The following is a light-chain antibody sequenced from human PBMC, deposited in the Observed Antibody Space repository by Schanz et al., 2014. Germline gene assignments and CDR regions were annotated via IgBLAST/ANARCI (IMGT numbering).Light chain of an antibody. Sequence: EIVMTQSPGTLSVSPGERATLSCRASQSVSSYLAWYQQKPGQAPRLLIYDASNRATGIPARFSGSGSGTDFTLTISRLEPEDFAVFYCQQFGKLPWTFGQGTKVEIK. CDR1: QSVSSY. V-gene: IGKV3-20*01. CDR2: DAS. CDR3: QQFGKLPWT. J-gene: IGKJ1*01.